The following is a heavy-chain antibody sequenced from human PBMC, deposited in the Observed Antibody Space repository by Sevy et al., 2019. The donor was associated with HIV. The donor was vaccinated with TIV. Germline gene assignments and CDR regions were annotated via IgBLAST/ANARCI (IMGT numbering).Heavy chain of an antibody. V-gene: IGHV3-48*01. D-gene: IGHD5-12*01. J-gene: IGHJ4*02. CDR3: ASQRGGYERLYYFDS. Sequence: GGSLRLSCVASGFTYSMNWVRQAPGKGLEWVSYISDSSATIHYADSVKGRFTISRDNAKNSQYLQMNTLGAEDTAVYYCASQRGGYERLYYFDSWGQGTLVTVSS. CDR2: ISDSSATI. CDR1: GFTYS.